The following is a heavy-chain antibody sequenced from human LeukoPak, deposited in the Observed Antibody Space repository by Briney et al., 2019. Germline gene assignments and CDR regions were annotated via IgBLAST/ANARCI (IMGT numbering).Heavy chain of an antibody. V-gene: IGHV1-18*01. CDR2: ISAYNGNT. D-gene: IGHD3-22*01. CDR1: GYTFTSYG. J-gene: IGHJ4*02. CDR3: ARDLSRYYDSSGTDY. Sequence: GASVKVSCKASGYTFTSYGISWVRQAPGQGLEWMGWISAYNGNTNYAQKLQGRVTMTTDTSTSAAYMELRSLRSDDTAGHYCARDLSRYYDSSGTDYWGQGTLVTVSS.